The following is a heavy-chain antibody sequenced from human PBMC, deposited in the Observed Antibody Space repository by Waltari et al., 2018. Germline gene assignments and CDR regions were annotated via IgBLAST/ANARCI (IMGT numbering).Heavy chain of an antibody. Sequence: QVQLVQSGAEVKKPGSSVKVSCKASGGTFSSYAINWVRQAPGQGLEWMGRIIPIVGIANYAQKFQGRVTITADKSTSTAYMELSSLRSEDTAVYYCARSRDYHDSHGGENDAFEIWGQGTMVTVSS. J-gene: IGHJ3*02. CDR1: GGTFSSYA. CDR3: ARSRDYHDSHGGENDAFEI. CDR2: IIPIVGIA. D-gene: IGHD3-22*01. V-gene: IGHV1-69*09.